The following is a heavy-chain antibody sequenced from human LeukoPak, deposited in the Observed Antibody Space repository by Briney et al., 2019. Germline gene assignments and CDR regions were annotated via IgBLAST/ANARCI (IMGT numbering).Heavy chain of an antibody. CDR1: RFTFRRYW. V-gene: IGHV3-74*01. Sequence: GGSLRLSCAASRFTFRRYWMHWVRQAPGKGLVWVSRINSDGSYTDYADSVKGRFTISRDNAKNTLYLQMNSLRGEDTAVYYCARDITGNPSWGQGTLVTVSS. J-gene: IGHJ4*02. D-gene: IGHD3-10*01. CDR3: ARDITGNPS. CDR2: INSDGSYT.